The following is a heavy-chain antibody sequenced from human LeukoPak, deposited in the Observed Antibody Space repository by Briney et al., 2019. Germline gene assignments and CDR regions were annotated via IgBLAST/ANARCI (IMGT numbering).Heavy chain of an antibody. CDR3: AREAYSGSYYVGY. V-gene: IGHV1-2*02. D-gene: IGHD1-26*01. J-gene: IGHJ4*02. Sequence: ASVKVSCKASGYTFTGYYMHWVRQAPGQGLEWMGWINPNSGGTNYAQKFQGKVTMTRDTSISTAYMELSRLRSDDTAMYYCAREAYSGSYYVGYWGQGTLVTVSS. CDR1: GYTFTGYY. CDR2: INPNSGGT.